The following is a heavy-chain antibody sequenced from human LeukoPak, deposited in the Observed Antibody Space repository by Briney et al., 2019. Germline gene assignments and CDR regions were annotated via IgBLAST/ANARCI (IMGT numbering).Heavy chain of an antibody. CDR2: ISAYNGNT. Sequence: GASVKVSCKASGYTFTSYGISWVRQAPGQGLEWMGWISAYNGNTDYAQSLQGRVTMTIDTSTSTVYMELRSLRSGDTAVYYCARDVGRSYDLDYWGQGTLVTVSS. V-gene: IGHV1-18*01. D-gene: IGHD3-16*01. CDR1: GYTFTSYG. J-gene: IGHJ4*02. CDR3: ARDVGRSYDLDY.